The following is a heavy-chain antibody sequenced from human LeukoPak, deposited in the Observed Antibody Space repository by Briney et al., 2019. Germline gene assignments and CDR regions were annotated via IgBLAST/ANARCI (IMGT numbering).Heavy chain of an antibody. V-gene: IGHV3-30*02. D-gene: IGHD1-26*01. Sequence: PGGSLRLSCAASGFTFRSYAMHWVRQAPGKGLEWVAFLRYDGSNIYYADSVKGRFTISRDNSKNTLYLQMNSLRAEDTAVYYCARGGSYLYNWFDPWGQGTLVTVSS. CDR2: LRYDGSNI. J-gene: IGHJ5*02. CDR3: ARGGSYLYNWFDP. CDR1: GFTFRSYA.